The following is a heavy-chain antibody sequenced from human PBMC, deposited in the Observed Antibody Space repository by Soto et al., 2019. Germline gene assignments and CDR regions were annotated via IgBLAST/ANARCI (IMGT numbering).Heavy chain of an antibody. V-gene: IGHV1-18*01. J-gene: IGHJ4*02. CDR3: VRDDYGYFRRKHIDY. CDR2: ISGYNGNT. CDR1: GYNFTIYG. D-gene: IGHD3-10*01. Sequence: QVQLVQSGAEVKKPGASVKVSCKASGYNFTIYGISWVRQAPGQGPEWMGWISGYNGNTHYAQRLQGRVTVTADTSTSTTYMELRNLRSDDTAVYYCVRDDYGYFRRKHIDYWGQGTLVTVSS.